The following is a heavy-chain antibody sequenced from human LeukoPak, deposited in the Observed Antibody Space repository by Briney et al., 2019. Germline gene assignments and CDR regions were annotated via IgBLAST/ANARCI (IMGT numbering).Heavy chain of an antibody. Sequence: GGSLRLSCAASGFTFSSYSMNWVRQAPGKGLEWVSSISSSSSYIYYADSVKGRFTISRDNAKNSLYLQMNSLRAEDTAVYYCARGRGRELQPFDYWGQGTLVTVSS. J-gene: IGHJ4*02. CDR3: ARGRGRELQPFDY. CDR1: GFTFSSYS. D-gene: IGHD1-26*01. V-gene: IGHV3-21*04. CDR2: ISSSSSYI.